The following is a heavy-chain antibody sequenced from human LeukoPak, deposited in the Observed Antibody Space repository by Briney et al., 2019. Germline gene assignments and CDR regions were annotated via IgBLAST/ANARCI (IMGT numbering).Heavy chain of an antibody. CDR2: ISGSGGST. CDR1: GFSFINYA. CDR3: PALGTDSGY. D-gene: IGHD1-14*01. V-gene: IGHV3-23*01. Sequence: GGSLRLSCAASGFSFINYAMSWVRQVPGKGLEWVSAISGSGGSTCYADSVKGRFTFSRDNSKNTLYLQMNSLRAEDTAVYYCPALGTDSGYWGQGTLVTVSS. J-gene: IGHJ4*02.